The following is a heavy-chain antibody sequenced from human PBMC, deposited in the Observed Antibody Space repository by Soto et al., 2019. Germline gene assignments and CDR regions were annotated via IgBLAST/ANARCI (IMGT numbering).Heavy chain of an antibody. CDR2: IYYSGST. J-gene: IGHJ6*02. CDR1: GCSVSSSSYS. Sequence: SETLSLTCTVSGCSVSSSSYSLGWIRQPPGKGLEWIGTIYYSGSTYYNPSLKSRVTISVDTSKNQFSLKLSSVTAADTAVYYCATVAGNYYYGMDVWGQGTTVTVSS. V-gene: IGHV4-39*01. CDR3: ATVAGNYYYGMDV. D-gene: IGHD6-19*01.